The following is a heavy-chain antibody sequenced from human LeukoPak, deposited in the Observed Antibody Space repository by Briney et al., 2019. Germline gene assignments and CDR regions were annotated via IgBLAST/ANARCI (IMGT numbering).Heavy chain of an antibody. CDR1: GFTFKSYW. V-gene: IGHV3-7*03. Sequence: GGSLRLSCAASGFTFKSYWMSWVRQAPGKGLEWVANIKQDGNDDYYVDSVKGRFTISRDNAKNSLYLQMNSLRAEDTAVYYCAKDSHYDSGGYGDAFDIWGQGTMVTVSS. D-gene: IGHD3-22*01. J-gene: IGHJ3*02. CDR3: AKDSHYDSGGYGDAFDI. CDR2: IKQDGNDD.